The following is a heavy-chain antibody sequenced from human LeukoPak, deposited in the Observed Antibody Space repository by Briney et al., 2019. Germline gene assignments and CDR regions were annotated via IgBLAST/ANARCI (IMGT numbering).Heavy chain of an antibody. Sequence: PSETLSLTCAVSGGSISSYYWSWIRQPPAKGLEWIGYIYYSGSTNYNPSLKSRVTISVDTSKNQFSLKLSSVTAADTAVYYCARYDYVWGSPPQYYFDYWGQGTLVTVSS. J-gene: IGHJ4*02. CDR3: ARYDYVWGSPPQYYFDY. CDR2: IYYSGST. D-gene: IGHD3-16*01. V-gene: IGHV4-59*01. CDR1: GGSISSYY.